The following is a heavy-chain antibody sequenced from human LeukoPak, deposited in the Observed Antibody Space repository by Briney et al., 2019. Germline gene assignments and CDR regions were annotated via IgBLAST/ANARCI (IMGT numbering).Heavy chain of an antibody. CDR3: ARGFTYCGGDCSVWFDP. Sequence: SKTLSLTCTVSGGSISSYYWSWIRQPPGKGLERIGYICYSGSTNYNPSLKSRVTISVDTSKNQFSLKLSSVTAADTAVYYCARGFTYCGGDCSVWFDPWGQGTLVTVSS. D-gene: IGHD2-21*02. J-gene: IGHJ5*02. CDR2: ICYSGST. CDR1: GGSISSYY. V-gene: IGHV4-59*01.